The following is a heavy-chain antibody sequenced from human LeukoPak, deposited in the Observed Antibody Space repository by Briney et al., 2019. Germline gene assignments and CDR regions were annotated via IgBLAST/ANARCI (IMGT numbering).Heavy chain of an antibody. V-gene: IGHV3-23*01. CDR1: GFTFSNYA. J-gene: IGHJ6*02. D-gene: IGHD3-10*01. CDR3: AKVPYPDYGSWRPPFMDV. Sequence: PGGSLRPSCAASGFTFSNYALGWVRQAPGKGLEWVSTISDTSTNTYYADSVTGRFTISRDNSMNTLYLQMNSLRAEDTAIYFCAKVPYPDYGSWRPPFMDVWGQGTTVAVSS. CDR2: ISDTSTNT.